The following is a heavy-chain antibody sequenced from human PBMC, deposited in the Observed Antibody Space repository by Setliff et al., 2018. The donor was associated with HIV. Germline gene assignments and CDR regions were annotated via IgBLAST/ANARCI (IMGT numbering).Heavy chain of an antibody. J-gene: IGHJ6*03. D-gene: IGHD3-3*01. CDR1: GFAFSGHQ. V-gene: IGHV3-7*03. CDR2: IKQDGSDK. Sequence: GGSLRLSCAASGFAFSGHQMSWVRQAPGKGLEWVAKIKQDGSDKYYVDSVKGRFTISRDNSKNTVYLQMNSLRAEDTAEYYCARGTDYDLWTYYYYMDVWGKGTTVTVSS. CDR3: ARGTDYDLWTYYYYMDV.